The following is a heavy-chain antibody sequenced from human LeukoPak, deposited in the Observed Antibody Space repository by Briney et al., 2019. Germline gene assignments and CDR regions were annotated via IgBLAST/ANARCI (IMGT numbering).Heavy chain of an antibody. CDR3: ARDLAYSRLDY. CDR2: INPDGNKK. J-gene: IGHJ4*02. V-gene: IGHV3-7*01. Sequence: GGSLRLSCAVSGLTFSSSWMDWVRQAPGKGLEWVASINPDGNKKYSADSVKGRFTISRDNAENSLYLQMNSLRVEDTAFYYCARDLAYSRLDYWGRGMLVTVSS. D-gene: IGHD5-18*01. CDR1: GLTFSSSW.